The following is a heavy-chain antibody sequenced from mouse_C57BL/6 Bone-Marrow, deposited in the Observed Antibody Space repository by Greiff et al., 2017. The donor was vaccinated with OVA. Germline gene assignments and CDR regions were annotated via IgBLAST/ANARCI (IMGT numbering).Heavy chain of an antibody. D-gene: IGHD1-1*01. CDR3: AREGYYYWYFDV. CDR1: GYTFTDYE. J-gene: IGHJ1*03. V-gene: IGHV1-15*01. Sequence: QVQLQQSGAELVRPGASVTLSCKASGYTFTDYEIHWVKQTPVHGLEWIGAIDPETGGTAYNQKFKGKAILTADKSSSTAYMELRSLTSEDSAVYYCAREGYYYWYFDVWGTGTTVTVSS. CDR2: IDPETGGT.